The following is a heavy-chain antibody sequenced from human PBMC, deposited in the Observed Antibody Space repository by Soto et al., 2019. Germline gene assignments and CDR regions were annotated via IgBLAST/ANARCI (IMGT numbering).Heavy chain of an antibody. CDR2: IYNDGTT. Sequence: GGSLRLSCVASGLPVAGSYMAWVRQAPGKGLEWASVIYNDGTTYYSQSVEGRFTISRDTSKNTLYIQMDRLRDEDTAVYYCVRPLPSGQPHARDVWGPLTTVTVSS. J-gene: IGHJ6*02. D-gene: IGHD3-10*01. V-gene: IGHV3-53*01. CDR3: VRPLPSGQPHARDV. CDR1: GLPVAGSY.